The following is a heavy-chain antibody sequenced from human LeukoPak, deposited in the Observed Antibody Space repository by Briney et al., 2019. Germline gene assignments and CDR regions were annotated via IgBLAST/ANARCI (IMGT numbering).Heavy chain of an antibody. V-gene: IGHV1-58*01. J-gene: IGHJ4*02. CDR3: AAEGYDFWSGYYNFDY. CDR2: IVVGSGNT. CDR1: GFTFTSSA. D-gene: IGHD3-3*01. Sequence: SVKVSCKASGFTFTSSAVQWVRQARGQRLEWIGWIVVGSGNTNYAQKFQERVTITRDMSTSTAYMELSSLRSEDTAVYYCAAEGYDFWSGYYNFDYWGQGTLVTVSS.